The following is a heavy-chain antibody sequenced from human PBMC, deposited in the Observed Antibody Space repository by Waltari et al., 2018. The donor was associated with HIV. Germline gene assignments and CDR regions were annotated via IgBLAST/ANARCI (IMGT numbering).Heavy chain of an antibody. CDR3: TTAPRGNGSGR. D-gene: IGHD3-10*01. J-gene: IGHJ1*01. CDR2: IGGSSIHI. CDR1: ALTFSPHP. Sequence: EVEVVESGGGLVKPGGSLRLSCLTSALTFSPHPINWVRQPPGQGLEWVASIGGSSIHINYADSVRGRFTLSRDNAKNSVYLQMNRLRGEDTAVYYCTTAPRGNGSGRWGQGTLVSVSS. V-gene: IGHV3-21*01.